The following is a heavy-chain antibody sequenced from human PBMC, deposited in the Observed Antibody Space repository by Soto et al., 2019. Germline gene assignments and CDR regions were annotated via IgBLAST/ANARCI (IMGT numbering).Heavy chain of an antibody. Sequence: SVKVSCKTSGDTLSKYGNNWVRQAPGQGLEWMGATTPMSGTTNYAQKFQGRLTITADESTSTVYMELSSLTPEDTAVYYCARDAGVIGTSVWFDPWGQGTLVTVYS. V-gene: IGHV1-69*13. CDR3: ARDAGVIGTSVWFDP. CDR2: TTPMSGTT. D-gene: IGHD1-7*01. CDR1: GDTLSKYG. J-gene: IGHJ5*02.